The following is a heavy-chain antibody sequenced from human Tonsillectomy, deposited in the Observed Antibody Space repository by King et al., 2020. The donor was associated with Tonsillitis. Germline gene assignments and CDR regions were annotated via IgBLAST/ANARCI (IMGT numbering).Heavy chain of an antibody. J-gene: IGHJ4*02. Sequence: VQLVESGGGLVEPGGSLRLSCAASGFTFNDAWMHWVRQAPGKGLEWVGRIRSRAAGETTDFAAPVKGRFTISRDDSKNTLSLEMNSLKTEDTAVYYCMTGVAAAPHDGYWGQGTLVTVSS. V-gene: IGHV3-15*01. CDR3: MTGVAAAPHDGY. CDR2: IRSRAAGETT. D-gene: IGHD3-16*01. CDR1: GFTFNDAW.